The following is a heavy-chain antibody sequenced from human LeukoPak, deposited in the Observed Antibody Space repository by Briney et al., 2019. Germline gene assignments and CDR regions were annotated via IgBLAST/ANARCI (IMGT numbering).Heavy chain of an antibody. CDR2: ISYDGSKI. Sequence: GGSLRLSCAASGFTFSSYALHWVRQAPGKGLEWVAVISYDGSKIYYADSVKGRFTISRDNFKNTLFLQMNSLRAEDTAVYYCAKAKKDGGFDYWGQGTLVTVSS. J-gene: IGHJ4*02. CDR1: GFTFSSYA. CDR3: AKAKKDGGFDY. D-gene: IGHD3-16*01. V-gene: IGHV3-30-3*01.